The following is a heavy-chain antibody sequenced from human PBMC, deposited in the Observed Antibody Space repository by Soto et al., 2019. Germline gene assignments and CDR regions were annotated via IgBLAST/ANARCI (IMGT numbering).Heavy chain of an antibody. CDR1: GGSISSGGYY. D-gene: IGHD5-12*01. CDR2: IYYSGST. J-gene: IGHJ4*02. V-gene: IGHV4-31*03. Sequence: SETLSLTCTVSGGSISSGGYYWSWIRQHPGKGLEWIGYIYYSGSTYYNPSLKSRVTISVDTSKNQFSLKLSSVTAADTAVYYCARENSGYDGGPFDYWGQGTLVTVSS. CDR3: ARENSGYDGGPFDY.